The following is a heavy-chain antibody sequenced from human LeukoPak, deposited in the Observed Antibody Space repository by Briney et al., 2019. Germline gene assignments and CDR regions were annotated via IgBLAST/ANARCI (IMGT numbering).Heavy chain of an antibody. CDR3: ARSEAAAGTFYYYYYMDV. V-gene: IGHV3-21*01. D-gene: IGHD6-13*01. CDR1: GFTFSSYS. J-gene: IGHJ6*03. CDR2: ISSSSSYI. Sequence: GGSLRLSCAASGFTFSSYSMNWVRQAPGKGLEWVSSISSSSSYIYYADSVKGRFTISRDNAKNSLYLQMNSLRAEDTAVYYCARSEAAAGTFYYYYYMDVWGKGTTVTISS.